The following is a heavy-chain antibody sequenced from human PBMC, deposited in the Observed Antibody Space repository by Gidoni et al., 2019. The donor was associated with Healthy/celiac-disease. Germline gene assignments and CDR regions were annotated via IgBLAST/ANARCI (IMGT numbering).Heavy chain of an antibody. CDR2: IIPIFGTA. J-gene: IGHJ4*02. Sequence: HVQLVQSGAEVQKPGSSVRVSCTASGGTFSSYAISWVRQAPGQGLEWMGGIIPIFGTANYAQKFQCRVTITADESTSTAYMELSSLRSEDTAVYYCARPGTTGAGVDYFDYWGQGTLVTVSS. V-gene: IGHV1-69*01. CDR3: ARPGTTGAGVDYFDY. D-gene: IGHD7-27*01. CDR1: GGTFSSYA.